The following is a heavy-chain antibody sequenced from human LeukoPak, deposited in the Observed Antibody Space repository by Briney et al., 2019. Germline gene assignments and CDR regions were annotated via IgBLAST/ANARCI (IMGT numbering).Heavy chain of an antibody. J-gene: IGHJ4*02. D-gene: IGHD3-22*01. CDR3: AKDLHYYDSSGYDY. V-gene: IGHV3-9*01. Sequence: GGSLRLSFAASGFTFDDYAMHWVRHAPGKGLEWVSGISWNSGSIGYADSVKGRFTISRDNAKNSLYLQMNSLRAEDTALYYCAKDLHYYDSSGYDYWGQGTLVTVSS. CDR1: GFTFDDYA. CDR2: ISWNSGSI.